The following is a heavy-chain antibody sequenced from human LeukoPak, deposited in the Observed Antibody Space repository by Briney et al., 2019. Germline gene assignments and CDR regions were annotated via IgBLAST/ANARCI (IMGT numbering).Heavy chain of an antibody. CDR2: INSAGST. V-gene: IGHV3-53*01. D-gene: IGHD4-17*01. J-gene: IGHJ4*02. CDR1: GFTVSSNY. CDR3: AKDQNTVATAPFDY. Sequence: GGSLRLSCAASGFTVSSNYMSWVRQAPGKGLEWVSAINSAGSTYYGDSVRGRFTISRDNSKNVLHLQMNSLRAEDTALYYCAKDQNTVATAPFDYWGLGTLVTVSS.